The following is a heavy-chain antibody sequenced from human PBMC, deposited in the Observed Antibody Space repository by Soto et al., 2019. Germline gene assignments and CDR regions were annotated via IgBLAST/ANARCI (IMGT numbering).Heavy chain of an antibody. CDR1: GGLFSSDA. Sequence: QEQLVQSGAEVKKSGSSVKVSCKDTGGLFSSDAVSWVRQAPGQGLEWMGGIIPVFGTAYYAQKFQGRVTIAADESTNTAYMELSSLRSEDTAMYYCARGGSGYVWFNEYWGQGTLVAVSS. J-gene: IGHJ4*02. V-gene: IGHV1-69*01. D-gene: IGHD3-22*01. CDR3: ARGGSGYVWFNEY. CDR2: IIPVFGTA.